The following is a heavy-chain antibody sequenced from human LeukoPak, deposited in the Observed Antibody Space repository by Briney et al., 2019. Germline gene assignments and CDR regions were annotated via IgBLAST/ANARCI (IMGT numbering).Heavy chain of an antibody. CDR3: AKGYRVRGSYYYGMDV. J-gene: IGHJ6*02. D-gene: IGHD1-26*01. Sequence: GGSLRLSCAASGFTFSSYAMSWVRQAPGKGLEWVAGLGRSGEYKYYADSVKGRFTISRDNSKDTVSLQMNSLRAEDTAVYYCAKGYRVRGSYYYGMDVWGQGTTVTVSS. CDR1: GFTFSSYA. CDR2: LGRSGEYK. V-gene: IGHV3-23*01.